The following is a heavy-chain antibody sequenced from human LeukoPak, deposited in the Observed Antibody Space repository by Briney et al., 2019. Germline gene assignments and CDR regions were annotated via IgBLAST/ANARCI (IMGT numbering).Heavy chain of an antibody. J-gene: IGHJ4*02. D-gene: IGHD2-2*02. CDR1: GGTFSSYA. CDR3: ASSRGGNIVVVPAAIPATFDY. Sequence: ASVKVSCKASGGTFSSYAISWVRQAPGQGLEWMGGIIPNFGTANYAQKFQGRVTITTDESTSTAYMELSSLRSEDTAVYYCASSRGGNIVVVPAAIPATFDYWGQGTLVTVSS. CDR2: IIPNFGTA. V-gene: IGHV1-69*05.